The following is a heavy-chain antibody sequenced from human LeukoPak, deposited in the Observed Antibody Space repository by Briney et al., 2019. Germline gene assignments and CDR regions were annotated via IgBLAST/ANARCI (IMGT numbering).Heavy chain of an antibody. V-gene: IGHV4-39*01. J-gene: IGHJ6*03. CDR2: IYYSGST. D-gene: IGHD3-9*01. CDR1: GGSISSSSYY. Sequence: SETLSLTCTVSGGSISSSSYYWGWIRQPPGKGLEWIGSIYYSGSTYYNPSLKSRVTISVGTSKNQFSLKLSSVTAADTAVYYCARHVGDILTGYYLYYYYYYMDVWGKGTTVTVSS. CDR3: ARHVGDILTGYYLYYYYYYMDV.